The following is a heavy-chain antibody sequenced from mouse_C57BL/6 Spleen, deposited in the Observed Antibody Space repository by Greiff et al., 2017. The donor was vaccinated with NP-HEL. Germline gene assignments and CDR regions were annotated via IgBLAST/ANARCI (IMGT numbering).Heavy chain of an antibody. D-gene: IGHD1-1*01. CDR2: ISNGGGST. Sequence: EVKLVESGGGLVQPGGSLKLSCAASGFTFSDYYMYWVRQTPEKRLEWVAYISNGGGSTYYPDTVKGRFTISRDNAKNTLYLQMSRLKSEDTAMYYCARGPLTTVVDWYFDVWGTGTTVTVSS. CDR1: GFTFSDYY. V-gene: IGHV5-12*01. J-gene: IGHJ1*03. CDR3: ARGPLTTVVDWYFDV.